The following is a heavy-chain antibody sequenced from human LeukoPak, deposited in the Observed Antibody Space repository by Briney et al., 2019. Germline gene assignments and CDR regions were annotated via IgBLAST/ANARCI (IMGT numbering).Heavy chain of an antibody. J-gene: IGHJ5*02. Sequence: ASVKVSCKASGYTFTSYGISWVRQAPGQGLEWMGWIGAYNGNTNYAQKLQGRVTMTTDTSTSTAYMELRSLRSDDTAVYYCAREYRIFGVGNWFDPWGQGTLVTVSS. CDR2: IGAYNGNT. V-gene: IGHV1-18*01. CDR1: GYTFTSYG. CDR3: AREYRIFGVGNWFDP. D-gene: IGHD3-3*02.